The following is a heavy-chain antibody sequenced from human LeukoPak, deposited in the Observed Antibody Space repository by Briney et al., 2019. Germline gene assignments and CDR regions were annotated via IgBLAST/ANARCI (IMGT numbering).Heavy chain of an antibody. J-gene: IGHJ4*02. D-gene: IGHD4-17*01. CDR1: GFNFKRYA. V-gene: IGHV3-23*01. Sequence: PGGSLRLSCGASGFNFKRYAVNWVRQAPGQGLEWVAAIDGSGGDTYYADSVKGRFIISRDNSKSTLFLQMKSLRVEDTAVYYCARRLVYGDYAELDYWGQGTLVTVSS. CDR2: IDGSGGDT. CDR3: ARRLVYGDYAELDY.